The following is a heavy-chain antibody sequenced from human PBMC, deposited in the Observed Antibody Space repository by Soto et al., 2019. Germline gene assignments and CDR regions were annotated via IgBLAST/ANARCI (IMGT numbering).Heavy chain of an antibody. Sequence: GGSLRLSCAASGFTFSTYAMSWVRQAPGKGLEWVSTISDSGGSIYYADSVKGRFTISRDNSKNTLYLQMNSLRAEDTAVYYCAKGLDGITGTTYYYWYGMDVWGQGTTVTVSS. V-gene: IGHV3-23*01. CDR1: GFTFSTYA. CDR2: ISDSGGSI. D-gene: IGHD1-7*01. CDR3: AKGLDGITGTTYYYWYGMDV. J-gene: IGHJ6*02.